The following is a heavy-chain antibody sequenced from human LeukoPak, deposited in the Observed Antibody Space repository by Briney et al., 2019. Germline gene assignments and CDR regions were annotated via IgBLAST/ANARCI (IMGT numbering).Heavy chain of an antibody. CDR1: GFTFSSYA. CDR2: ISGSGGST. J-gene: IGHJ6*02. CDR3: AKGGGNSVIYYYYGMYV. D-gene: IGHD4-23*01. V-gene: IGHV3-23*01. Sequence: TGGSLRLSCAASGFTFSSYAMSWVRQAPGKGLEWVSAISGSGGSTYYADSVKGRFTISRDNSKNTLYLQMNSLRAEDTAVYYCAKGGGNSVIYYYYGMYVWGQGTTVTVSS.